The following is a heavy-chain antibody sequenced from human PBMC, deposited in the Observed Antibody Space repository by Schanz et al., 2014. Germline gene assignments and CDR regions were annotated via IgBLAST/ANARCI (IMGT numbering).Heavy chain of an antibody. J-gene: IGHJ4*02. CDR3: ARLYCSTPGCYVSPNGFAKDY. V-gene: IGHV4-34*01. Sequence: QVQLQQWGAGLLKPSETLSLTCAVSGGSFSGYYWSWIRQPPDTGLEWIGEINQSGDTNYNPSLKSRVTISADTPNNQFSLKLRSVTAADTAVYYCARLYCSTPGCYVSPNGFAKDYWGQGTLVTVSS. CDR2: INQSGDT. D-gene: IGHD2-2*01. CDR1: GGSFSGYY.